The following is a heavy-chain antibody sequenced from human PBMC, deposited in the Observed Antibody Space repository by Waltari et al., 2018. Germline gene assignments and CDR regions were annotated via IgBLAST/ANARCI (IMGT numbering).Heavy chain of an antibody. CDR2: IYTSGST. CDR3: ARDGAGSYWYFDL. CDR1: GGSISSYY. V-gene: IGHV4-4*07. J-gene: IGHJ2*01. D-gene: IGHD6-13*01. Sequence: QVQLQESGPGLVKPSETLSLTCTVSGGSISSYYWSWIRQPAGKGLAWIGRIYTSGSTNYTPSLKSRVTMSVDTSKNQFSLKRSSVTAADTAVYYCARDGAGSYWYFDLWGRGTLVTVSS.